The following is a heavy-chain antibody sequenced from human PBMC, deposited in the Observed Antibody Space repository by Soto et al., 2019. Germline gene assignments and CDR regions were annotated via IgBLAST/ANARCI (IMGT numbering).Heavy chain of an antibody. CDR1: GYSFTSYW. V-gene: IGHV5-51*03. CDR2: IYPGDSDT. Sequence: AGESLKISCKGSGYSFTSYWIGWVRQMPGKGLEWMGIIYPGDSDTRYSPSFQGQVTISADKSISTAYLQWSSLKASDTAMYYCARLEVAAPGGSYCMHVCGQGPNVSVSS. J-gene: IGHJ6*02. CDR3: ARLEVAAPGGSYCMHV. D-gene: IGHD6-13*01.